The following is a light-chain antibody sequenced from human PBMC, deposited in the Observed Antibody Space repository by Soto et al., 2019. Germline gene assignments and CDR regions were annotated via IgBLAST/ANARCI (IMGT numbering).Light chain of an antibody. CDR2: DAS. CDR3: QQRSNGPLT. J-gene: IGKJ4*01. Sequence: EIVLTQSPATLSLSPGERATLSCRASQSVNSYLAWYQQKPGQAPRLLIYDASNWATGIPARFSGSGSGTDFTLTISSLEPEDFAVYYCQQRSNGPLTFGGGTKVEIK. CDR1: QSVNSY. V-gene: IGKV3-11*01.